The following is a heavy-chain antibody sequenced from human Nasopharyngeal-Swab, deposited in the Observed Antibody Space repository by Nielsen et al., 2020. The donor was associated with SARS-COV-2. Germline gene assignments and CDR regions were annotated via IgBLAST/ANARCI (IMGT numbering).Heavy chain of an antibody. D-gene: IGHD6-13*01. J-gene: IGHJ6*02. V-gene: IGHV3-11*04. CDR1: GFTFSDYY. CDR2: ISSSGSTI. CDR3: ARDSSKQQLVFYGMDV. Sequence: SCAASGFTFSDYYMSWIRQAPGKGLEWVSYISSSGSTIYYADSVKGRFTISRDNAKNSLYLQMNSLRAEDTAVYYCARDSSKQQLVFYGMDVWGQGTTVTVSS.